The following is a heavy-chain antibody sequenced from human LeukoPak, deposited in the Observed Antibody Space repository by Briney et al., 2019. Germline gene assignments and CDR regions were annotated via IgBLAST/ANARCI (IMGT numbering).Heavy chain of an antibody. V-gene: IGHV1-2*02. Sequence: GASVKVSCKASGYTFTGYYMHWVRQAPGQGLEWMGWINPNSGGTNYAQKFQGRVTTTRDTSISTAYMELSRLRSDDTAVYYCARDISGSYYNAFDIWGQGTMVTVSS. CDR2: INPNSGGT. CDR1: GYTFTGYY. D-gene: IGHD1-26*01. J-gene: IGHJ3*02. CDR3: ARDISGSYYNAFDI.